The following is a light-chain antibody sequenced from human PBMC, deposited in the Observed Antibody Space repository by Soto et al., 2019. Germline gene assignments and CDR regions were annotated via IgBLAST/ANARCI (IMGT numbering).Light chain of an antibody. CDR1: QSVSSN. V-gene: IGKV3-15*01. CDR2: GAS. J-gene: IGKJ1*01. CDR3: QHYNNLPRT. Sequence: EIVMTQSPATLSVSPGERATLSCRASQSVSSNFGWYQQKPGQAPRLLIYGASTRATGIPARFSGSGSGTDFNLTISSLQAEDFAVYYCQHYNNLPRTFGQGTKVAIK.